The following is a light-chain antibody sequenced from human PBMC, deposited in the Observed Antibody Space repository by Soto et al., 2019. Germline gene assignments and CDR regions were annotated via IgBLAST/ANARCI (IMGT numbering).Light chain of an antibody. J-gene: IGKJ4*01. CDR1: HGIVNA. CDR2: DAS. Sequence: AIQLTQSPSSLSASVGDRVTLACRTSHGIVNALAWNQQKPGRPPKLLMYDASILQSGVPFRFSGSVSGTDFTLTITGLHPEDFATYFCQQYGNYPLTFGGGTTV. CDR3: QQYGNYPLT. V-gene: IGKV1D-13*01.